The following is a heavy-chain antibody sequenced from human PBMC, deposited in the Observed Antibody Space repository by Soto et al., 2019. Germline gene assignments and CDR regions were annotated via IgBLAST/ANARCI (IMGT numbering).Heavy chain of an antibody. CDR1: GDSVSSNSAA. V-gene: IGHV6-1*01. CDR2: TYYRTRRYY. D-gene: IGHD1-7*01. CDR3: ASTTPQSRNSVDV. J-gene: IGHJ6*04. Sequence: SQTLSLTCVIFGDSVSSNSAAWNWIRQSPSRGLEWLGRTYYRTRRYYDYAVSVRSRITVNPDTSKNQFSLQLASVTPEDMAVFFCASTTPQSRNSVDVCGKGTTDIVSS.